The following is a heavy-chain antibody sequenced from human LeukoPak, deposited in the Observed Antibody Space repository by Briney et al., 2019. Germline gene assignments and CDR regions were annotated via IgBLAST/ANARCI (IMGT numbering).Heavy chain of an antibody. V-gene: IGHV3-23*01. CDR3: AQQGCGGACYPYYLDF. Sequence: PGGSLRLSCAASGFTFSSYSMIWVRQAPGKGLEWVSAISGRDGYTYYADSVRGRFTVSRDNSKNTLYLEMNSLRAEDTAVYYCAQQGCGGACYPYYLDFWGQGTLVTVSS. CDR2: ISGRDGYT. D-gene: IGHD2-21*01. CDR1: GFTFSSYS. J-gene: IGHJ4*02.